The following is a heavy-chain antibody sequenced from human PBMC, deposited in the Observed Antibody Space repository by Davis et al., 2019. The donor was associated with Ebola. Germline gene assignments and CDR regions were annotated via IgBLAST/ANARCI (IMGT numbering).Heavy chain of an antibody. V-gene: IGHV3-13*01. CDR2: IGTAGDT. Sequence: GESLKISCAASGFTFSSYDMHWVRQATGKGLEWVSAIGTAGDTYYPGSVKGRFTISREKAKNSLYLQMNSLRGEETAVYYCARAGFGEIYFDYWGQGTLVTVSS. J-gene: IGHJ4*02. D-gene: IGHD3-10*01. CDR3: ARAGFGEIYFDY. CDR1: GFTFSSYD.